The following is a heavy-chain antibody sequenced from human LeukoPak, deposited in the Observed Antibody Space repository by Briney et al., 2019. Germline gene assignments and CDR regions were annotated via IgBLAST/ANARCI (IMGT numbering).Heavy chain of an antibody. V-gene: IGHV3-21*01. CDR3: ARDRHGSGTYNYYGMDV. CDR1: GFIFSNSA. Sequence: GASLRLSCAASGFIFSNSAMNWVRQAPGKGLEWVSSINNDGSYIYYAGSVKGRFTISRDNAKNSLYLRLNSLRVEDTAVYYCARDRHGSGTYNYYGMDVWGQGTTVTVSS. CDR2: INNDGSYI. J-gene: IGHJ6*02. D-gene: IGHD3-10*01.